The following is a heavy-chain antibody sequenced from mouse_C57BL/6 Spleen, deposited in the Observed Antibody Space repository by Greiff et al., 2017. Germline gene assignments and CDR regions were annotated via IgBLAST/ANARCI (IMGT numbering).Heavy chain of an antibody. D-gene: IGHD2-5*01. CDR1: GFSLTSYA. J-gene: IGHJ1*03. CDR2: IWTGGGT. V-gene: IGHV2-9-1*01. Sequence: VQLQQSGPGLVAPSQSLSITCTVSGFSLTSYAISWVRQPPGKGLEWLGVIWTGGGTNYNSALKSRLSISKDNSKSQVFLKMNSLQTDDTARYYCARKSYSNSYWYFDVWGTGTTVTVSS. CDR3: ARKSYSNSYWYFDV.